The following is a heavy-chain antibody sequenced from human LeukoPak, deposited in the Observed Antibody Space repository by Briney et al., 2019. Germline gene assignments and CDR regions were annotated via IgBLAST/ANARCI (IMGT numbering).Heavy chain of an antibody. CDR2: ISWNSGSI. J-gene: IGHJ3*02. V-gene: IGHV3-9*01. CDR3: AKDSSGWRDAFDI. D-gene: IGHD6-19*01. Sequence: PGGSVRLSCAASGFTFDDYAMHWVRQAPGKGLEGVSGISWNSGSIGYADSVKGRFTISRDNAKNSLYLQMNSLRAEDTALYYCAKDSSGWRDAFDIWGQGTMVTVSS. CDR1: GFTFDDYA.